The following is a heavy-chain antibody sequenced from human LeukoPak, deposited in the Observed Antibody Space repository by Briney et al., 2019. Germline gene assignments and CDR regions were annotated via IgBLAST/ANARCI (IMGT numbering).Heavy chain of an antibody. V-gene: IGHV3-53*05. Sequence: GGSLRLSCAASGFTVSSEYMNWVRQAPGKGLEWVAVIYSGGSTYYADSVKGRFTISRDNAKNSLYLQMNSLRAEDTAVYYCAKVPTGGQLRGYWGQGTLVTVSS. CDR2: IYSGGST. CDR1: GFTVSSEY. CDR3: AKVPTGGQLRGY. J-gene: IGHJ4*02. D-gene: IGHD2-2*01.